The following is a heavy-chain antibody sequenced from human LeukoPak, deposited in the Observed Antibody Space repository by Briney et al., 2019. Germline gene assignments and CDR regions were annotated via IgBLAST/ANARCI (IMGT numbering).Heavy chain of an antibody. CDR2: ISSSSSYI. CDR1: GFTFSSYS. Sequence: GRSLRLSCAASGFTFSSYSMNWVRQAPGKGLEWVSSISSSSSYIYYADSVKGRFTISRDNAKNSLYLQMNSLKASDTAMYYCARVGYSSGWYGSNWFDPWGQGTLVTVSS. D-gene: IGHD6-19*01. J-gene: IGHJ5*02. V-gene: IGHV3-21*04. CDR3: ARVGYSSGWYGSNWFDP.